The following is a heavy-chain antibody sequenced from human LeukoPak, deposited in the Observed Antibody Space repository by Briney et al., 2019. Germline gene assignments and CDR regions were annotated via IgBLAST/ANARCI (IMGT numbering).Heavy chain of an antibody. CDR1: GFTFSSYG. D-gene: IGHD1-1*01. V-gene: IGHV3-30*18. Sequence: PGGSLRLSCAASGFTFSSYGMHWVRQAPGKGLEGVAVISYDGSNKYYAESVKGRFTLSRDNSQNTLYLQMNSLSAEDTAVYYCAKDHNWNDVEGYFDYWGQGTLVTVSS. J-gene: IGHJ4*02. CDR2: ISYDGSNK. CDR3: AKDHNWNDVEGYFDY.